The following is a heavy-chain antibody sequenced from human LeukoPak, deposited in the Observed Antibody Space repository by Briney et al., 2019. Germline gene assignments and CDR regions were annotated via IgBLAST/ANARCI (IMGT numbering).Heavy chain of an antibody. CDR3: ARIDCTSTSCSHRGIDY. D-gene: IGHD2-2*01. Sequence: SETLSLTCAVYGGPFSIYYWSWVRQPPGKGLEWIGEISHSGSTNYNPSLTSRVTISVDTSKNQFSLKLSSVTAADTAVYYCARIDCTSTSCSHRGIDYWGQGSLVTVSS. CDR2: ISHSGST. V-gene: IGHV4-34*01. CDR1: GGPFSIYY. J-gene: IGHJ4*02.